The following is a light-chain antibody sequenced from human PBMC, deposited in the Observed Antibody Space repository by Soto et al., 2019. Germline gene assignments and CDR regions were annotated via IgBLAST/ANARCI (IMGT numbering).Light chain of an antibody. CDR1: QTIRNY. J-gene: IGKJ2*01. CDR2: AAS. CDR3: QQTYSSPHT. Sequence: DIPMTQSPSSLSASVGDRVTITCRASQTIRNYLNWYQQKPGQAPKLLIYAASSLQSGVPSRFSGSGSGTDFTLTISSLQPEDFAAYYCQQTYSSPHTFAQGTKLEIK. V-gene: IGKV1-39*01.